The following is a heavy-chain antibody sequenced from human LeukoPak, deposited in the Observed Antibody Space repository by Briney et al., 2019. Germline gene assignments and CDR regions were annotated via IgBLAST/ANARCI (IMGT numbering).Heavy chain of an antibody. V-gene: IGHV1-24*01. CDR1: GYTLTEFS. Sequence: ASVKVSCKVSGYTLTEFSMHWVRQAPGKGLEWMGTSDPEDGDTFYAQTFEGRLTLTEDTSTDTANLELSSLRSDDTAVYYCARTGPGIAVAGTGRFFDIWGQGTMVTVSS. D-gene: IGHD6-19*01. CDR3: ARTGPGIAVAGTGRFFDI. CDR2: SDPEDGDT. J-gene: IGHJ3*02.